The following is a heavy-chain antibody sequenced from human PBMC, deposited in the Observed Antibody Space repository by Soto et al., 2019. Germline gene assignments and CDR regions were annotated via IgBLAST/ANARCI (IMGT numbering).Heavy chain of an antibody. J-gene: IGHJ4*02. CDR2: ISYDGSNK. V-gene: IGHV3-30*18. CDR1: GFTFSSYG. Sequence: PGGSLILSCAASGFTFSSYGMHWVRQAPGKGLEWVAVISYDGSNKYYADSVKGRFTISRDNSKNTLYLQMNSLRAEDTAVYYCAKGRREGAAADPFDYWGQGTLVTVYS. D-gene: IGHD6-13*01. CDR3: AKGRREGAAADPFDY.